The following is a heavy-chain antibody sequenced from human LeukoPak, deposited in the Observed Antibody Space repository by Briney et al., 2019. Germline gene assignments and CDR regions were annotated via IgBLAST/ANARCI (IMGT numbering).Heavy chain of an antibody. CDR3: ARDGFSSSWYSIL. J-gene: IGHJ4*02. Sequence: GGSLRLSCAASGFTFSSYSMNWVRQAPGKGLKWVSSISSSSSYIYYADSVKGRFTISRDNAKNSLYLQVNSLRAEDTAVYYCARDGFSSSWYSILWGQGTLVTVSS. V-gene: IGHV3-21*01. D-gene: IGHD6-13*01. CDR1: GFTFSSYS. CDR2: ISSSSSYI.